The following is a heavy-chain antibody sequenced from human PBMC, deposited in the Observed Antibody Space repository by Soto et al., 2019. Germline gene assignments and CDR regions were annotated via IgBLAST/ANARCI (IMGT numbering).Heavy chain of an antibody. CDR3: AKTGLAGTPWDYYYGMDV. CDR1: GCTFSSYG. J-gene: IGHJ6*02. Sequence: QVQLVESGGGVVQPGGSLRLSCAASGCTFSSYGMHWVRQAPGKGLEWVAVISFDGINKFYADSVKGRFTISGDKSKNSLHLQMNSLRAEDTAVYYCAKTGLAGTPWDYYYGMDVWGQGTTVTVSS. V-gene: IGHV3-30*18. CDR2: ISFDGINK. D-gene: IGHD2-15*01.